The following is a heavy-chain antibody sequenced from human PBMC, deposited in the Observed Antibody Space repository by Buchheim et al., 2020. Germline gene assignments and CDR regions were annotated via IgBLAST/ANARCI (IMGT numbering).Heavy chain of an antibody. CDR2: INPNSGGT. CDR3: ARDLGGPTTNGYGPYWYFDL. J-gene: IGHJ2*01. D-gene: IGHD5-18*01. V-gene: IGHV1-2*02. CDR1: GYTFTGYY. Sequence: QVQLAQSGAEVKKPGASVKVSCKASGYTFTGYYMHWVRQAPGQGLEWMGWINPNSGGTNYAQKFQGRVTMTRATSISTAYMELGRLRSDDTAVYYCARDLGGPTTNGYGPYWYFDLWGRGSL.